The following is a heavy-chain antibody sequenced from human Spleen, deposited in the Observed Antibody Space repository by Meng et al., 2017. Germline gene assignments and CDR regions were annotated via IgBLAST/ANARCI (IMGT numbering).Heavy chain of an antibody. CDR1: GGSFSDYY. CDR2: INHSGST. D-gene: IGHD4-11*01. Sequence: QVQLQQGGAGLLKPSETLALPCVVSGGSFSDYYWSWIRQPPGKGLEWIGEINHSGSTNYNPSLESRATISVDTSQNNLSLKLSSVTAADSAVYYCARGPTTMAHDFDYWGQGTLVTVSS. J-gene: IGHJ4*02. CDR3: ARGPTTMAHDFDY. V-gene: IGHV4-34*01.